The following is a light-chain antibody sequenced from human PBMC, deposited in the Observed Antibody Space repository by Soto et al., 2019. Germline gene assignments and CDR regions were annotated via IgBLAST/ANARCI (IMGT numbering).Light chain of an antibody. Sequence: IVMTQSPVTLSVSPGERATLSCRASQSVGNNLAWYRQKSGQAPRLLIYGASTRATGIPARFSGSGSGTEFTLTIDSLQSDDFAVYLCQQYRNWPLTFGGGTKVEIK. CDR1: QSVGNN. J-gene: IGKJ4*01. V-gene: IGKV3-15*01. CDR3: QQYRNWPLT. CDR2: GAS.